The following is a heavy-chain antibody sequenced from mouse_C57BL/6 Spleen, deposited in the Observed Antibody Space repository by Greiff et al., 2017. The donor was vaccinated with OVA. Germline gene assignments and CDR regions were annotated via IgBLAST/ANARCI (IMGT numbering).Heavy chain of an antibody. V-gene: IGHV1-52*01. Sequence: QVQLKQPGAELVRPGSSVKLSCKASGYTFTSYWMHWVKQRPIQGLEWIGNIDPSDSETHYNQKFKDKATLTVDKSSSTAYMQLSSLTSEDSAVYYCARGSSGYSADYWGQGTTLTVSS. CDR3: ARGSSGYSADY. D-gene: IGHD3-2*02. J-gene: IGHJ2*01. CDR2: IDPSDSET. CDR1: GYTFTSYW.